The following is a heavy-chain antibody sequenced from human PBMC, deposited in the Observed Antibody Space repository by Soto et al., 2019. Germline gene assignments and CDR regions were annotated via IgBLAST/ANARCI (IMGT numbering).Heavy chain of an antibody. Sequence: QVQLVQSGAEVKKPGASVKVSCKASGYTFTSYGISWVRQAPGQGLEWMGWISAYNGNTNYALKLQGRVTMTTDTSTSTAYKELRSLRSDDTAVYYCARDPRVPAAIKVPAFDIWGQGTMVTVSS. D-gene: IGHD2-2*02. CDR2: ISAYNGNT. J-gene: IGHJ3*02. V-gene: IGHV1-18*04. CDR3: ARDPRVPAAIKVPAFDI. CDR1: GYTFTSYG.